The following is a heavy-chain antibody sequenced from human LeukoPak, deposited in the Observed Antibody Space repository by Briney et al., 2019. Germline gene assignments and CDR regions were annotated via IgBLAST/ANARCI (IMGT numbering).Heavy chain of an antibody. CDR3: ARMRYYDSGGYPNFDY. D-gene: IGHD3-22*01. Sequence: GGPLRLSCAASGFTVSSNYMSWVRQAPGKGLEWVSVIYSGGNTYYADSVEGRFTISRDNSKNTLYLQMNSLRAEDTAVYYCARMRYYDSGGYPNFDYWGQGTLVTVSS. CDR1: GFTVSSNY. J-gene: IGHJ4*02. CDR2: IYSGGNT. V-gene: IGHV3-53*05.